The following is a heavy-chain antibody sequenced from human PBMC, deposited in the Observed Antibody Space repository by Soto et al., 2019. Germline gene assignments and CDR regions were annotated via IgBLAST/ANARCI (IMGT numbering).Heavy chain of an antibody. CDR2: IIPILGIA. V-gene: IGHV1-69*08. J-gene: IGHJ5*02. D-gene: IGHD4-4*01. Sequence: QVQLVQSGAEVKKPGSSVKVSCKASGGAFSSYTISWVRQAPGQGLEWMGRIIPILGIANYAQKFQGRVTITADKSTSTAYMELSSLRSEDTAVYYCARETGPRLKTTIPDNWFDPWGQGTLVTVSS. CDR3: ARETGPRLKTTIPDNWFDP. CDR1: GGAFSSYT.